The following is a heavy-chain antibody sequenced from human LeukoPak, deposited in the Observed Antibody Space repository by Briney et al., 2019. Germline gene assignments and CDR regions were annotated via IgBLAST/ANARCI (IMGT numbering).Heavy chain of an antibody. D-gene: IGHD3-22*01. CDR2: ISGSGGST. J-gene: IGHJ4*02. Sequence: PGGSLRLSCAASGFTFSSYAMSWVRQAPGKGLELVSAISGSGGSTYYADSVKGRLTISRDNSKNTLYLQMNSLRAEDTAVYYCAKDATYYYDSSGYYFWPFDYWGQGTLVTVSS. CDR3: AKDATYYYDSSGYYFWPFDY. V-gene: IGHV3-23*01. CDR1: GFTFSSYA.